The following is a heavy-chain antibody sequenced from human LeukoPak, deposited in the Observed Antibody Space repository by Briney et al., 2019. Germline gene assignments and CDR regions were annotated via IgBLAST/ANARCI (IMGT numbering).Heavy chain of an antibody. Sequence: SVKVSCKASGGTFSSYAISWVRQAPGQGLEWMGGIIPIFGTANYAQKFQGRVTITADKSTSTAYMELSSLRSEDTAVYCCARGSSRQRGYSGYVQFDYWGQGTLVTVSS. CDR2: IIPIFGTA. V-gene: IGHV1-69*06. CDR3: ARGSSRQRGYSGYVQFDY. D-gene: IGHD5-12*01. CDR1: GGTFSSYA. J-gene: IGHJ4*02.